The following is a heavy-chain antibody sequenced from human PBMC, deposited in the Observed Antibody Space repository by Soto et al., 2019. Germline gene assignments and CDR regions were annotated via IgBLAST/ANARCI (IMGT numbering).Heavy chain of an antibody. CDR2: INAGNGNT. D-gene: IGHD2-2*01. CDR1: GYTFTSYA. Sequence: ASVKVSCKASGYTFTSYAMHWVRQAPGQRLEWMGWINAGNGNTKYSQKFQGRVTITRDTSASTAYMELSSLRSEDTAVYYCARPGRGYCSSTSCWSLGFDPWGQGTLVTVSS. V-gene: IGHV1-3*01. CDR3: ARPGRGYCSSTSCWSLGFDP. J-gene: IGHJ5*02.